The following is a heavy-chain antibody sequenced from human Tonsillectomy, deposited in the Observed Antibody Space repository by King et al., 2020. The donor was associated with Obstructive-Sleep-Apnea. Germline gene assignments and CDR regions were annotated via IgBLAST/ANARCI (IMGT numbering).Heavy chain of an antibody. D-gene: IGHD3-10*01. Sequence: QLVQSGAEVKKPGASVKVSCKASGYTFTSYGISWVRQAPGQGLEWMGWISAYNGNTNYAQKLQGRVTMTTDTSTSTAYMELRSLRSDDTAVYYCARDSEMNPRYYGSGKDYWGQGTLVTVSS. V-gene: IGHV1-18*01. CDR2: ISAYNGNT. CDR1: GYTFTSYG. J-gene: IGHJ4*02. CDR3: ARDSEMNPRYYGSGKDY.